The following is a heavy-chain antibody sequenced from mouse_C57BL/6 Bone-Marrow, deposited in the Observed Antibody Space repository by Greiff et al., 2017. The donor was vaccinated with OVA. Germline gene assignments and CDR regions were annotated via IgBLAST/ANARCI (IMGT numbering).Heavy chain of an antibody. CDR2: ISNGGGST. Sequence: EVQLVESGGGLVQPGGSLKLSCAASGFTFSDYYMYWVRQTPEKRLEWVAYISNGGGSTYYPDTVKGRFTISRDYAKNTLYLQMMRLKSEDTAMYYCARQDYYGSRDYAMDYWRQGTSVTVSS. CDR1: GFTFSDYY. J-gene: IGHJ4*01. V-gene: IGHV5-12*01. CDR3: ARQDYYGSRDYAMDY. D-gene: IGHD1-1*01.